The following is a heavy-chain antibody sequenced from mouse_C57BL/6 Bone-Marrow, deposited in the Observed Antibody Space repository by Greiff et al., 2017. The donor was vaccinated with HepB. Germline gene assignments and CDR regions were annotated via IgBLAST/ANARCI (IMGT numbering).Heavy chain of an antibody. J-gene: IGHJ3*01. D-gene: IGHD2-3*01. CDR3: ARAGDGYRSWFAY. CDR2: IDPSDSYT. CDR1: GYTFTSYW. Sequence: QVQLQQPGAELVKPGASVKLSCKASGYTFTSYWMQWVKQRPGQGLKWIGEIDPSDSYTNYNQKFKGKATLTVDTSSSTAYMQLSSLTSEDSAVYYCARAGDGYRSWFAYWGQGTLVTVSA. V-gene: IGHV1-50*01.